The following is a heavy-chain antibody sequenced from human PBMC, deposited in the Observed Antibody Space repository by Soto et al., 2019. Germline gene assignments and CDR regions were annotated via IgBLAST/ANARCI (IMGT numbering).Heavy chain of an antibody. CDR2: IYHSGST. CDR3: ARYRGDAYTNSVDP. CDR1: GYSISSGYY. Sequence: SETLSLTCAVSGYSISSGYYWGWIRQPPGKGLEWIGSIYHSGSTYYNPALKSRVTISVDTSKNQFSLKLSSVTAADTAVYYCARYRGDAYTNSVDPWGQGTLVTVPS. V-gene: IGHV4-38-2*01. D-gene: IGHD4-4*01. J-gene: IGHJ5*02.